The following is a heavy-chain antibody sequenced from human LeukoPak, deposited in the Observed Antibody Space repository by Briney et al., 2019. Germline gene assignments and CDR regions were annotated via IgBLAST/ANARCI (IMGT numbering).Heavy chain of an antibody. J-gene: IGHJ5*02. V-gene: IGHV4-61*02. CDR2: IYTSGST. D-gene: IGHD3-10*01. CDR3: ATHGGGWFDP. CDR1: GGSISSGNYY. Sequence: SETLSLTRTVSGGSISSGNYYWSWIRQPAGKGLEWIGRIYTSGSTNYNPSLKSRVTMSVDTSKNQFSLKLSSVTAADTAVYYCATHGGGWFDPWGREPWSPSPQ.